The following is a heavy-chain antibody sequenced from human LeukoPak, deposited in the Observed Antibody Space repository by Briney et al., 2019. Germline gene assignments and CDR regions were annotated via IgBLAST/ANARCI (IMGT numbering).Heavy chain of an antibody. V-gene: IGHV3-23*01. J-gene: IGHJ3*02. CDR3: AKAAIVEVGAFDI. D-gene: IGHD3-22*01. Sequence: GGSLRLSCAASGFSFNNYGMSWVRQAPGKGLEWISAITGSGGTTYYAGSVEGRFTISRDNSKNTLYLQMNSLRAEDTAVYYCAKAAIVEVGAFDIWGQGTMVTVSS. CDR1: GFSFNNYG. CDR2: ITGSGGTT.